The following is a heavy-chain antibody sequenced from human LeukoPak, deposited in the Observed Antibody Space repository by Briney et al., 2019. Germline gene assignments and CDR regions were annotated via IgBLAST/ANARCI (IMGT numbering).Heavy chain of an antibody. CDR2: ISGTGGSTI. V-gene: IGHV3-48*03. J-gene: IGHJ6*04. Sequence: GGSLRLSCAASGFTFSTYAMTWVRQAPGKGLEWVSLISGTGGSTIYYADSVKGRFTISRDNAKNSLYLQMNSLRAEDTAVYYCAELGITMIGGVWGKGTTVTISS. D-gene: IGHD3-10*02. CDR1: GFTFSTYA. CDR3: AELGITMIGGV.